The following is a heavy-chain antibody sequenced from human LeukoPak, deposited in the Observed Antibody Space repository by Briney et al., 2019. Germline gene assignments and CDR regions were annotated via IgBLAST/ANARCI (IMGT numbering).Heavy chain of an antibody. CDR1: GYTFTGYY. CDR3: ARTSNIAAPYFDY. D-gene: IGHD6-6*01. CDR2: INPNSGGT. J-gene: IGHJ4*02. Sequence: ASVKVSCKASGYTFTGYYMHWVRQAPGQGLEWMGWINPNSGGTNYAQKFQGRVTVTRDTSISTAYMELSRLRSDDTAVYYCARTSNIAAPYFDYWGQGTPVTVSS. V-gene: IGHV1-2*02.